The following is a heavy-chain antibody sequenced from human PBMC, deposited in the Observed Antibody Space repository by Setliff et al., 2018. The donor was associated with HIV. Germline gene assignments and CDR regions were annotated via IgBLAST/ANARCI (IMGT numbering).Heavy chain of an antibody. CDR2: ISYDGSNK. V-gene: IGHV3-30*04. Sequence: GGSLRLPCAASGFTFSSYAMHWVRQAPGKGLEWVAVISYDGSNKYYADSVKGRFTISRDNSKNTLYLQMNSLRAEDTAVYYCAREWAVAGRGGAFDIWGQGTMVTVSS. D-gene: IGHD6-19*01. CDR3: AREWAVAGRGGAFDI. J-gene: IGHJ3*02. CDR1: GFTFSSYA.